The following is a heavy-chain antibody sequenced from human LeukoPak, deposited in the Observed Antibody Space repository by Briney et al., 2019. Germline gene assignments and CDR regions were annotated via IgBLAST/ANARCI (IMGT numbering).Heavy chain of an antibody. Sequence: ASVKVSCKASGGTFSNYAISWVRQAPGQGLEWMGIINPSGGSTSYAQKFQGRVTMTRDTSTSTVYMELSSLRSEDTAVYYCARDRGIAVAGTLPGYWGQGTLVTVSS. CDR2: INPSGGST. J-gene: IGHJ4*02. V-gene: IGHV1-46*01. CDR3: ARDRGIAVAGTLPGY. D-gene: IGHD6-19*01. CDR1: GGTFSNYA.